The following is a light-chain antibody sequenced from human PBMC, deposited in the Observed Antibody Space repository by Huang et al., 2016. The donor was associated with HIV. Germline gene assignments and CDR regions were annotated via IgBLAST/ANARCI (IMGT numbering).Light chain of an antibody. Sequence: IQMTQSPTSLSASVGDRVYISCRTSQSVGTYLNWYQQKPGKAPNLLISSASTLHSGVPSRFSGGGSGTGFTLTIRGLQFDDFATYFCQQSYGALSSFGPGTRL. CDR3: QQSYGALSS. V-gene: IGKV1-39*01. CDR1: QSVGTY. J-gene: IGKJ5*01. CDR2: SAS.